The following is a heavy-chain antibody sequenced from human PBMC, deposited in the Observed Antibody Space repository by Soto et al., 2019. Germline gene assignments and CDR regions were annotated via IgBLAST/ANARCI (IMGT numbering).Heavy chain of an antibody. Sequence: TGGSLRLSCAASGFTFSSYAMHWVRQAPGKGLEWVAVISYDGSNKYYADSVKGRFTISGDNSKNTLYLQMNSLRAEDTAVYYCARDGSPPPVTGTTVPTNDIWFDPWGQGTLVTVSS. J-gene: IGHJ5*02. V-gene: IGHV3-30-3*01. D-gene: IGHD1-7*01. CDR1: GFTFSSYA. CDR3: ARDGSPPPVTGTTVPTNDIWFDP. CDR2: ISYDGSNK.